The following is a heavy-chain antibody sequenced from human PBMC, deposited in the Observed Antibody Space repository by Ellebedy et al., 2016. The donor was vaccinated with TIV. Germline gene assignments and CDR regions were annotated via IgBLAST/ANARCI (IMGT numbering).Heavy chain of an antibody. CDR1: GYNFANYW. D-gene: IGHD5-24*01. V-gene: IGHV5-51*01. CDR2: IYPGDSET. CDR3: ARSRQGYNTGADL. J-gene: IGHJ5*02. Sequence: GESLKISCQTSGYNFANYWIGSVRQMPGKGLAWMGIIYPGDSETSYRPSFQGQVTLSADNSIGTAYLQWSSLKASDTALYFWARSRQGYNTGADLWGQGTLVTVSS.